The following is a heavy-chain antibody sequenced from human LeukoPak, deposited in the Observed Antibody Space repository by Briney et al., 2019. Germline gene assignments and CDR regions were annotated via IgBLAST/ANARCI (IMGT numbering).Heavy chain of an antibody. J-gene: IGHJ4*02. CDR1: GFTVSSYS. Sequence: GGSLRLSCAASGFTVSSYSMNWVRQARGKGLEWVSVLYTTNTAYYADSVKGRFTISRDNSKNALYLQMNTLRAEDTAVYYCARGQARSFDYWGQGTLVTVSS. CDR3: ARGQARSFDY. CDR2: LYTTNTA. V-gene: IGHV3-53*01.